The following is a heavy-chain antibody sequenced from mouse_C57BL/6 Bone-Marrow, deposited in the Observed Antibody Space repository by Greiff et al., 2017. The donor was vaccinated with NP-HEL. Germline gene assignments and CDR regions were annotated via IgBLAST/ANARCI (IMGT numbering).Heavy chain of an antibody. V-gene: IGHV3-8*01. CDR1: GYSITSDY. J-gene: IGHJ3*01. CDR3: ATGYYGSSPFAY. D-gene: IGHD1-1*01. Sequence: EVKVVESGPGLAKPSQTLSLTCSVTGYSITSDYWNWIRKFPGNKLEYMGYISYSGSTYYNPSLKSRISITRDTSKNQYYLQLNSVTTEDTATYYCATGYYGSSPFAYWGQGTLVTVSA. CDR2: ISYSGST.